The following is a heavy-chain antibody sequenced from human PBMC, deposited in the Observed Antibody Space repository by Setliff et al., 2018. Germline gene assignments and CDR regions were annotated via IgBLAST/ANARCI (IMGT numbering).Heavy chain of an antibody. V-gene: IGHV4-59*01. CDR3: ARETSYVVRGNDKTVYYGMDV. CDR2: VYYSGSL. D-gene: IGHD3-10*01. J-gene: IGHJ6*02. Sequence: PSETLSLTCSVSGGSISRYFWSWIRQTPGKGMEWIGYVYYSGSLNYNPALKRRVSISLDTSKNQFSLRLSSVTAADTAVYYCARETSYVVRGNDKTVYYGMDVWGQGTTVTVSS. CDR1: GGSISRYF.